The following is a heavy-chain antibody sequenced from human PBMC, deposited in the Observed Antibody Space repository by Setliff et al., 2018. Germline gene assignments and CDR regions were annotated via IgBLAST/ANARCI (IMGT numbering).Heavy chain of an antibody. J-gene: IGHJ5*02. V-gene: IGHV1-2*02. CDR3: ARDGISWLMWFDP. CDR1: GYSFTDYY. CDR2: INPKSGGT. Sequence: ASVKVSCKTSGYSFTDYYMHWVRQVPGRGLEWMGWINPKSGGTRYAQKFQGRVTMTRDTSISTAYMELSSLRSDDTAVYYCARDGISWLMWFDPWGQGTLVTVSS. D-gene: IGHD3-16*01.